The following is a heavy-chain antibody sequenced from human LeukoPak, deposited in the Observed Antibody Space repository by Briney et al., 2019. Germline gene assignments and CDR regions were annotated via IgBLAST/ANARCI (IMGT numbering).Heavy chain of an antibody. D-gene: IGHD4-17*01. CDR2: IRYDGSKK. Sequence: GGSLRLSCAASAFTFSRYGMQWVRQAPGKGLEWVAFIRYDGSKKYYADSVKGRFTISRDNSKNTLYLQMNSLRAEDTAVYYCAKEIWPTVTTPGWTYFDYWGQGALVTVSS. V-gene: IGHV3-30*02. J-gene: IGHJ4*02. CDR1: AFTFSRYG. CDR3: AKEIWPTVTTPGWTYFDY.